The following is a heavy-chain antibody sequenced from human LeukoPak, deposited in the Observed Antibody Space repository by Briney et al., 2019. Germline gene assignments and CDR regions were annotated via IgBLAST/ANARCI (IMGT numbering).Heavy chain of an antibody. Sequence: AGGSLRLSCAASGFTFNNYAMNWVRQAPGKGLEWGSSISGVGETTYYADSAKGRFTISKDNSQNTLYLQMNSLRAEDTAVYYCARDYADYVGYFFFDYWGQGTLVTVSS. V-gene: IGHV3-23*01. CDR3: ARDYADYVGYFFFDY. CDR1: GFTFNNYA. D-gene: IGHD4-17*01. J-gene: IGHJ4*02. CDR2: ISGVGETT.